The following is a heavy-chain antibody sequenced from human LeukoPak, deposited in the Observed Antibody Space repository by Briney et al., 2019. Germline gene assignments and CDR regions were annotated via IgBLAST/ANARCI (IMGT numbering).Heavy chain of an antibody. V-gene: IGHV5-51*01. D-gene: IGHD3-22*01. J-gene: IGHJ4*02. Sequence: GESLKISCKGSGYSFTSYWIGWVRQMPGKGLEWMGIIYPGDSDTRYSPSFQGQVTISADKSISTAYLRWSSLKASDTAMYYCARQGLVWDSSGYYPLGYWGQGTLVTVSS. CDR1: GYSFTSYW. CDR3: ARQGLVWDSSGYYPLGY. CDR2: IYPGDSDT.